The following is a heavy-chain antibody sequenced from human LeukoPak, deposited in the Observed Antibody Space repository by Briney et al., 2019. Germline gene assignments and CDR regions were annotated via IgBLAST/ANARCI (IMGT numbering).Heavy chain of an antibody. Sequence: SETLSLTCTVSGGSISSYYWSWIRQPPGKGLEWIGYIYYSGSTNYNPSLKSRVTISVDTSKNQFSLKLSSVTAADTAVHYCARDQAYYYGSGSPSNGMDVWGQGTTVTVSS. CDR1: GGSISSYY. CDR3: ARDQAYYYGSGSPSNGMDV. CDR2: IYYSGST. D-gene: IGHD3-10*01. J-gene: IGHJ6*02. V-gene: IGHV4-59*01.